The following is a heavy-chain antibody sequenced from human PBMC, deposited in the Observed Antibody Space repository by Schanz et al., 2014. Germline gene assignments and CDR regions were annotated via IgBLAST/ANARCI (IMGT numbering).Heavy chain of an antibody. D-gene: IGHD5-12*01. CDR2: INTANGNA. CDR3: ARGIGGYGANNYFDY. V-gene: IGHV1-3*04. CDR1: EYSFTSYS. J-gene: IGHJ4*02. Sequence: QVHLVQSGAEVKRPGASVKVSCKASEYSFTSYSMHWLRQAPGQSLEWMGWINTANGNAKYSANFQARVTITRDTSATTAYMELTNLRSEDTAVYYCARGIGGYGANNYFDYWGQGTLVTVSS.